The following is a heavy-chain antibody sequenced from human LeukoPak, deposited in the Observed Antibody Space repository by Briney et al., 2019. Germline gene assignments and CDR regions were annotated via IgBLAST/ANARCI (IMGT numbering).Heavy chain of an antibody. D-gene: IGHD1-7*01. CDR3: TTATSSGITGTTADY. CDR1: GFTFSNAW. Sequence: GSLRLSCAASGFTFSNAWMSWVRQAPGKGLEWVGRIKSKTDGGTTDYAAPVKGRFTISRDDSKNTLYLQMNSLKTEDTAVYYCTTATSSGITGTTADYWGQGTLVTVSS. J-gene: IGHJ4*02. V-gene: IGHV3-15*01. CDR2: IKSKTDGGTT.